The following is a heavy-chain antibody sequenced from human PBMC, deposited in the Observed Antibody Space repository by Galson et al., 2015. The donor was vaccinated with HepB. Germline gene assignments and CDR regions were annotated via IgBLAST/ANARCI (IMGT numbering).Heavy chain of an antibody. CDR3: ARALNGAAAGTTFDY. V-gene: IGHV3-64*01. CDR2: ISSNGGST. Sequence: SLRLSCAASGFTFSSYAMHWVRQAPGKGLEYVSAISSNGGSTYYASSVKGRFTISRDNSKNTLYLQMGSLRAEDMAVYYCARALNGAAAGTTFDYWGQGTLVTVSS. CDR1: GFTFSSYA. D-gene: IGHD6-13*01. J-gene: IGHJ4*02.